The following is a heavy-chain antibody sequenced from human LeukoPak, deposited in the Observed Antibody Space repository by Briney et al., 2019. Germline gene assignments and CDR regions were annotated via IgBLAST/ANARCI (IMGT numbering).Heavy chain of an antibody. Sequence: GGSLRLSCEASGFTFSSYAMGWVRQAPGKGLDWVSSLSGSGISTFYADSVKGRFTISRDNPKNTLYLQMNSLRAEDTAVYYCARDYYDSSGYYDFWGQGTLVTVSS. V-gene: IGHV3-23*01. CDR2: LSGSGIST. J-gene: IGHJ4*02. D-gene: IGHD3-22*01. CDR1: GFTFSSYA. CDR3: ARDYYDSSGYYDF.